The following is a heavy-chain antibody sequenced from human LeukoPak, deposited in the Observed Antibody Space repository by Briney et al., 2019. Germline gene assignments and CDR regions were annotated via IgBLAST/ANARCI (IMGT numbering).Heavy chain of an antibody. J-gene: IGHJ4*02. CDR2: INTSGGST. Sequence: ASVKVSCKASGYTFTKYFLYWVRQAPGQGLEWMGIINTSGGSTSYAQKFQGRVTMTRDTSTSTVYMELRSLRSEDTAVYYCARGYYYESSADYPGGDYWGQGTLVTVSS. CDR1: GYTFTKYF. CDR3: ARGYYYESSADYPGGDY. D-gene: IGHD3-22*01. V-gene: IGHV1-46*01.